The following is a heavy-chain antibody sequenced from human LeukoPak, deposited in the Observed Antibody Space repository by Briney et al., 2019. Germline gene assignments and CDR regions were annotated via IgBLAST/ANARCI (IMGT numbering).Heavy chain of an antibody. CDR2: INPSGGST. D-gene: IGHD2-15*01. J-gene: IGHJ6*02. CDR3: ARDMVVVAATINYYYYYGMDV. V-gene: IGHV1-46*01. Sequence: ASVKVSCKASGYTFTSYYMHWVRQAPGQGLEWMGIINPSGGSTSYAQKFQGRVNMTRDTSTSTVYMELSSLRSEDTAVYYCARDMVVVAATINYYYYYGMDVWGQGTTVTVSS. CDR1: GYTFTSYY.